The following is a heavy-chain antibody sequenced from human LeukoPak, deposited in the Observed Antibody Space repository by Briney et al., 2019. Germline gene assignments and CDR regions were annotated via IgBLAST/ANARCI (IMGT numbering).Heavy chain of an antibody. CDR2: INNAGSST. CDR1: RFTLRSYW. Sequence: PGVSLTLSFVASRFTLRSYWMHWVRQVPRKGLVWVSRINNAGSSTNYADSVKGRFTISRENAKNTLYLQMSSLRAGDTAVYFCARAYGMDVWGQGTTVTVSS. V-gene: IGHV3-74*01. CDR3: ARAYGMDV. J-gene: IGHJ6*02.